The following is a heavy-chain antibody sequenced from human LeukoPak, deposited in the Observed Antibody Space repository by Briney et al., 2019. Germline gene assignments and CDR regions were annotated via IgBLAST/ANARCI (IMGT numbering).Heavy chain of an antibody. Sequence: ASVKVSCKASGYTFTGYYMHWVRQAPGQGLEWMGWINPNSGGTNYAQKFQGRVTMTRDTSISTAYMELSRLRSDDTAVYYCAGTTMTTDWFDPWGQGTLVTVSS. V-gene: IGHV1-2*02. CDR2: INPNSGGT. J-gene: IGHJ5*02. D-gene: IGHD4-17*01. CDR1: GYTFTGYY. CDR3: AGTTMTTDWFDP.